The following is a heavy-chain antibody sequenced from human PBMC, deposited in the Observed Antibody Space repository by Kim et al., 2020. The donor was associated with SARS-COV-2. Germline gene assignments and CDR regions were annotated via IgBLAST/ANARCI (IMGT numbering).Heavy chain of an antibody. D-gene: IGHD1-26*01. CDR1: GFTFGDYA. J-gene: IGHJ6*02. CDR3: AKDKEYGIVGAIMDV. Sequence: GGSLRLSCAASGFTFGDYAMHWVRQAPGKGLEWVSGISWNSGSIGYADSVKGRFTISRDNAKNSLYLQMNSLRAEDTALYYCAKDKEYGIVGAIMDVWGQGTTVTVSS. CDR2: ISWNSGSI. V-gene: IGHV3-9*01.